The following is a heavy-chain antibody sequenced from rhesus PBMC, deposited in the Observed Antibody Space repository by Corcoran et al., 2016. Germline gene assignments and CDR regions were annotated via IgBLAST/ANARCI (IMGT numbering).Heavy chain of an antibody. Sequence: EVQLVESGGGLVQPGGSLRLSCSGSGFTFGSFYMYWVRQAPGKGLGWVSAIKTGGGSTWYTDSVKGRFTISKENAKNTLYLQMDSLRAEDTAVYYCARGRITGTAIDYWGQGVLVTVSS. J-gene: IGHJ4*01. CDR2: IKTGGGST. V-gene: IGHV3-8*01. CDR3: ARGRITGTAIDY. D-gene: IGHD1-26*01. CDR1: GFTFGSFY.